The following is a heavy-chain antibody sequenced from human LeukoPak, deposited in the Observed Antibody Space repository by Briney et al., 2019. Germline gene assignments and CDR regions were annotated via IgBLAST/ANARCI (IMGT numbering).Heavy chain of an antibody. CDR1: GYTFTSYA. Sequence: GASVKVSCKASGYTFTSYAMHWVRQAPGQRLKWMGWINAGNGNTKYSQKFQGRVTITRDTSASTAYMELSSLRSEDTAVYYCARNNAAAALAYYFDYWGQGTLVTVSS. CDR2: INAGNGNT. J-gene: IGHJ4*02. D-gene: IGHD6-13*01. CDR3: ARNNAAAALAYYFDY. V-gene: IGHV1-3*01.